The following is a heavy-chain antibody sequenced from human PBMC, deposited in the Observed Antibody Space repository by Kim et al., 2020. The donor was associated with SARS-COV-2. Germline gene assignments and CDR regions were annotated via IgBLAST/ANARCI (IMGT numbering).Heavy chain of an antibody. D-gene: IGHD3-9*01. Sequence: GGSLRLSCVASGFTFNNYAMSWVRQAPGKGLEWVSAISGGGFSDHYADSVKGRLTVSRDNSKNTLYLQMNSLRVDDTAVYYCAKGLEWGSLTGYNPWGQGTLVTVSS. CDR3: AKGLEWGSLTGYNP. CDR1: GFTFNNYA. V-gene: IGHV3-23*01. J-gene: IGHJ5*02. CDR2: ISGGGFSD.